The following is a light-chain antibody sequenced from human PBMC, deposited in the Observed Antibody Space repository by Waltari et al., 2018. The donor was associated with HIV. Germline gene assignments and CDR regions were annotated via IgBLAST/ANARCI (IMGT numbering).Light chain of an antibody. V-gene: IGKV4-1*01. CDR2: GAS. CDR3: QQYHTSWT. J-gene: IGKJ1*01. CDR1: QSVLYNSDNKNY. Sequence: VLTQSPASLAVSLGERATINCKFSQSVLYNSDNKNYLAWYQQKPGQPPNPLISGASTRESVVPDRFSGSGSGTDFTLTISSLQAEDVAIYYCQQYHTSWTFGQGTKVEIK.